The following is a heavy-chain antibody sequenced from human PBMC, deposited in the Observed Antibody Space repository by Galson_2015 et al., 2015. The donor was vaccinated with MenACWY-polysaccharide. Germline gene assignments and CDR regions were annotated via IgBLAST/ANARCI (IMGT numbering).Heavy chain of an antibody. J-gene: IGHJ1*01. CDR1: GFSFSSYW. CDR2: IDPDGTTT. V-gene: IGHV3-74*01. D-gene: IGHD3-16*01. CDR3: ARGGGEVGR. Sequence: LRLSCAASGFSFSSYWMHWVRQVPGQGLAWVSQIDPDGTTTEYADSVKGRFTISRDNAKNTLYLQLNRLRAQDLGIYYCARGGGEVGRWGPASLVPFSS.